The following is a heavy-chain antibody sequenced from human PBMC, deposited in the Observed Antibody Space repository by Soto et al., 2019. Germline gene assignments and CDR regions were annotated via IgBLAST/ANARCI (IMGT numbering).Heavy chain of an antibody. CDR2: IYYSGST. CDR3: ARLGDDSSGYYFDY. D-gene: IGHD3-22*01. J-gene: IGHJ4*02. V-gene: IGHV4-30-4*01. Sequence: QVQLQESGPGLVKPSQTLSLTCTVSGGSISSGDYYWSWIRQPPGKGLEWIGYIYYSGSTYYNPSLKSRVTISVDTSNNXLSLRLSSVTAADTAVYYCARLGDDSSGYYFDYWGQGTLVTVSS. CDR1: GGSISSGDYY.